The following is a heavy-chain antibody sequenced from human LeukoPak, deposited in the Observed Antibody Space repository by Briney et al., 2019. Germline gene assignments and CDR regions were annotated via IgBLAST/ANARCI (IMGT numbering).Heavy chain of an antibody. J-gene: IGHJ6*02. CDR2: IIPIFGTA. CDR1: GGTFSSYA. CDR3: ARSTVLWFGESNADYYYGMDV. V-gene: IGHV1-69*01. D-gene: IGHD3-10*01. Sequence: EASVKVSCKASGGTFSSYAISWVRQAPGQGLEWMGGIIPIFGTANYAQKFQGRVTITADESTSTAYMELSRLRFDDTAVYYCARSTVLWFGESNADYYYGMDVWGQGTTVTVSS.